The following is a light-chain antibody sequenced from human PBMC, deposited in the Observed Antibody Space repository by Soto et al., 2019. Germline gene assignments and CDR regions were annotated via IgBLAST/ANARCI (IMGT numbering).Light chain of an antibody. CDR3: QKYNSAPLT. CDR1: QGITSY. CDR2: AAS. V-gene: IGKV1-27*01. J-gene: IGKJ4*01. Sequence: DIQMTQSPSSLSASVGDRVTITCRASQGITSYLAWYQQKPGKVPKLLIYAASTLKSGVPSRFSGSGSGTDFTLTSGSLQPEDVATYYCQKYNSAPLTFGGGTKVEIK.